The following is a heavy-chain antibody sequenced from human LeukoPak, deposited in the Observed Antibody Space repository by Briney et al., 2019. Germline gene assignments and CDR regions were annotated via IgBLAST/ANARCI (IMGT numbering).Heavy chain of an antibody. Sequence: SETLSLTCTVSGGSISSYYGSWIRQPAGEGLERIGRIYTSGSTNYNASLKSRVSMSVDTSKNQFSLKLSSVTAADTAVFYCARENSGSYRKFDYWGQGTLVTVSS. CDR3: ARENSGSYRKFDY. D-gene: IGHD1-26*01. CDR1: GGSISSYY. J-gene: IGHJ4*02. CDR2: IYTSGST. V-gene: IGHV4-4*07.